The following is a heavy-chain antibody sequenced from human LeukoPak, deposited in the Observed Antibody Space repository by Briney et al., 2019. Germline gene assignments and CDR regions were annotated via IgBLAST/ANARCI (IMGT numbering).Heavy chain of an antibody. CDR1: GGSFSGYY. CDR3: ARGGGRWLQLGYFDY. Sequence: SETLSLTCAVYGGSFSGYYWSWIRQPPGKGLEWIGEINHSGSTNYSPSLKSRVTISVDTSKNQFSLKLSSVTAADTAVYYCARGGGRWLQLGYFDYWGQGTLVTVSS. CDR2: INHSGST. D-gene: IGHD5-24*01. V-gene: IGHV4-34*01. J-gene: IGHJ4*02.